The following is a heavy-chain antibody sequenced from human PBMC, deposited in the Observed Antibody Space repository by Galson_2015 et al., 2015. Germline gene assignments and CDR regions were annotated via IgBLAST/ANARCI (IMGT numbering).Heavy chain of an antibody. D-gene: IGHD2-15*01. V-gene: IGHV1-18*04. J-gene: IGHJ6*02. CDR3: ATVGYCSGGSCYGYYYYGMDV. CDR1: GYTFTSYG. CDR2: ISAYNGNT. Sequence: SVKVSCKASGYTFTSYGISWVRQAPGQGLEWMGWISAYNGNTNYAQKLQGRVTMTTDTSTSTAYMELRSLRSDDTAVYYCATVGYCSGGSCYGYYYYGMDVWGQGTTVTVSS.